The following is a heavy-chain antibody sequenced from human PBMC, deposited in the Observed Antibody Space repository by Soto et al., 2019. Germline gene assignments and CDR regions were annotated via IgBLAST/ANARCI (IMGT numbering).Heavy chain of an antibody. V-gene: IGHV1-18*01. CDR1: GYTFTSYG. J-gene: IGHJ4*02. CDR3: ARDQAPYSNGWYY. D-gene: IGHD6-19*01. Sequence: QIYLVQSGAEVKKPGASVKVSCKASGYTFTSYGIIWVRQAPGQGLEWMGWINTKNGNTHYAQKLQGRVTMTTDTSTTPASLALRSLRADDTAVSFRARDQAPYSNGWYYWGQGTLVTVSS. CDR2: INTKNGNT.